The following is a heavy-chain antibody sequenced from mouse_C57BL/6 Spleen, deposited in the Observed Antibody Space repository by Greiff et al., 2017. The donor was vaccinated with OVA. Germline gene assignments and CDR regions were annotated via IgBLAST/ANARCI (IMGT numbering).Heavy chain of an antibody. CDR3: ARSFSYYSKGADAMDY. Sequence: QVQLQQSGAELARPGASVKLSCEASGYTFTSYGISWVKQRTGQGLEWIGEIYPRSGNTYYNEKFKGKATLTADKSSSTAYMELRSLTSEDSAVYFCARSFSYYSKGADAMDYWGQGTSVTVSS. D-gene: IGHD2-5*01. J-gene: IGHJ4*01. CDR2: IYPRSGNT. CDR1: GYTFTSYG. V-gene: IGHV1-81*01.